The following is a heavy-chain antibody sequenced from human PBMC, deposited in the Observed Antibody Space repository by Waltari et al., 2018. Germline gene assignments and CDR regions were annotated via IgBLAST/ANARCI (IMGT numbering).Heavy chain of an antibody. CDR2: IYTCGGT. CDR3: ARERGRGSLGARNAFDI. V-gene: IGHV4-61*02. CDR1: GGSFSSGCYH. Sequence: QVQLQESGPGLVKPSPTLSPTCTVSGGSFSSGCYHWSWIRQPAGKGLEWIGRIYTCGGTKFNPSPKRRVTISIDTSKDQFSLKLGSVAAAGTAWYYCARERGRGSLGARNAFDIWGQGTMVTVSS. D-gene: IGHD3-16*01. J-gene: IGHJ3*02.